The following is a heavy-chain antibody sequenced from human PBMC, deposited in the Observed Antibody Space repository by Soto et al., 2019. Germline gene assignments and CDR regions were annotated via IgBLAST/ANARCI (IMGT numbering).Heavy chain of an antibody. CDR1: GFTFSTYT. CDR3: ASHIYSNSRYYYNGLDV. J-gene: IGHJ6*02. V-gene: IGHV3-21*01. D-gene: IGHD6-6*01. CDR2: ISSSSSYI. Sequence: GGSLRLSCAASGFTFSTYTMNWVRKAPGKGLEWVSSISSSSSYIYYADSVKGRFTISRDNAKNSLYLQMNSLRAEATAVYYCASHIYSNSRYYYNGLDVWGQGTRVTVSS.